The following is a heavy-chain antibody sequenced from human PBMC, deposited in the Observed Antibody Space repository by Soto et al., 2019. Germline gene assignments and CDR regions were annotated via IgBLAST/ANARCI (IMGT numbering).Heavy chain of an antibody. Sequence: EVQLLESGGGLVQPGGSLRLSCAASGFTFSSYAMSWVRQAPGKGLEWVSAISGSGGSTYYADSVKGRFTISRDNSKNTLYLQMNSLRAEDTAVYYCASTGTYYYYYGIDVWGQVTTVTVSS. J-gene: IGHJ6*02. CDR3: ASTGTYYYYYGIDV. CDR2: ISGSGGST. D-gene: IGHD3-10*01. CDR1: GFTFSSYA. V-gene: IGHV3-23*01.